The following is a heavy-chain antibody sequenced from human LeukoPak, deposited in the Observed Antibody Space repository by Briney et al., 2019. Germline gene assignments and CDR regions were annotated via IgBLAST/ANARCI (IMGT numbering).Heavy chain of an antibody. V-gene: IGHV4-39*06. CDR3: AKSKGYGLVDI. J-gene: IGHJ3*02. CDR2: IFYSGST. D-gene: IGHD3-10*01. CDR1: GGSISTSNYY. Sequence: SETLSLTCTVSGGSISTSNYYWGWIRQPPGKGLEWIGNIFYSGSTYYSPSLRGRVTISLDTSNNQFTLKLNSVTAADTAVYYCAKSKGYGLVDIWGQGTMVTVSS.